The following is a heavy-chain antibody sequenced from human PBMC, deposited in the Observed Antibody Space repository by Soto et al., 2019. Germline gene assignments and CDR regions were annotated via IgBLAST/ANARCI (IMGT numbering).Heavy chain of an antibody. J-gene: IGHJ2*01. CDR1: GFTFSSYE. D-gene: IGHD6-13*01. Sequence: XGSLRLSCAAAGFTFSSYEMNWVRQAPGKGLEWVSYISSSGSTIYYADSVKGRLTISRDNAKNSLYLQMNSLRAEDTAVYYCAGDQQQLTNYWYFDLWGRGTLVTVSS. V-gene: IGHV3-48*03. CDR3: AGDQQQLTNYWYFDL. CDR2: ISSSGSTI.